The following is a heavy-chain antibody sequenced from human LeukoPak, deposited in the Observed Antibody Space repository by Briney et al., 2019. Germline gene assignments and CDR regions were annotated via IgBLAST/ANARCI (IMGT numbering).Heavy chain of an antibody. CDR1: GGSISSSSYY. Sequence: SETLSLTCTVSGGSISSSSYYWGWIRQPPGKGLEWIGSIYYSGSTYYNPSVKSRVTISVDTSKNQFSLKLSSVTAADTAVYYCARLYVSYYGSGNHEYYFDYWGQGTLVTVSS. CDR3: ARLYVSYYGSGNHEYYFDY. CDR2: IYYSGST. J-gene: IGHJ4*02. D-gene: IGHD3-10*01. V-gene: IGHV4-39*01.